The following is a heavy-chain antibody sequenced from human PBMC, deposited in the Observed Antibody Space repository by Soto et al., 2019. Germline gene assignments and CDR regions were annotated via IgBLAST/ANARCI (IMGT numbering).Heavy chain of an antibody. Sequence: QVQLVESGGGVVQPGRSLRLSCAASGFTFSSYGMHWVRQAPGKGLEWVAVIWYDGSNKYYADSVKGRFTISRDNSKNTLYLQMNSLRAEDTAVYYCATGSGSYYNEGTARFDYWGHGTLVTVSS. CDR2: IWYDGSNK. CDR3: ATGSGSYYNEGTARFDY. D-gene: IGHD3-10*01. J-gene: IGHJ4*01. V-gene: IGHV3-33*01. CDR1: GFTFSSYG.